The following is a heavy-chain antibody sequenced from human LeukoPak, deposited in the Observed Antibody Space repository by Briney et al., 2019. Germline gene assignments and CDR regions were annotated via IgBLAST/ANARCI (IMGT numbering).Heavy chain of an antibody. D-gene: IGHD3-9*01. V-gene: IGHV1-69*04. Sequence: ASVKVSCKASGGTFSSYAISWVRQAPGQGLEWMGRIIPILGMANYAQKFQGRVTIAADKSTSTAYMELSSLRSEDTAVYYCARTYYDILTGQPNSYYYYYGMDVWGQGTTVTVSS. J-gene: IGHJ6*02. CDR2: IIPILGMA. CDR3: ARTYYDILTGQPNSYYYYYGMDV. CDR1: GGTFSSYA.